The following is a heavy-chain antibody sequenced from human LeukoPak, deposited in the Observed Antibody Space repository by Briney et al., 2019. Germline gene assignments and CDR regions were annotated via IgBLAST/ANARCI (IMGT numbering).Heavy chain of an antibody. CDR2: INHSGST. CDR3: AARYSDFWSGYYTGDY. D-gene: IGHD3-3*01. J-gene: IGHJ4*02. CDR1: GGSFSGYY. Sequence: SETLSLTCAVYGGSFSGYYWSWIRQPPGKGLEWIGEINHSGSTNYNPSLKSRVTILVDTSKNQFSLKLSSVTAADTAVYYCAARYSDFWSGYYTGDYWGQGTLVTVSS. V-gene: IGHV4-34*01.